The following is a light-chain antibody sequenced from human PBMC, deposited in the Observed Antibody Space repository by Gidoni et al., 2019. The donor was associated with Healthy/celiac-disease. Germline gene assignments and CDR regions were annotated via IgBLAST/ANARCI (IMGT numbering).Light chain of an antibody. CDR2: AAS. J-gene: IGKJ4*01. CDR3: QQSDSTPVT. CDR1: QRISSY. V-gene: IGKV1-39*01. Sequence: DIHMTQSPSSLSASVGDRVTITCRASQRISSYLNWYQQKPGKAPKLLLYAASSLQIGVPSRFSGSGSGTDFTLTISSLQPEDIATYYCQQSDSTPVTFGEGTKVEIK.